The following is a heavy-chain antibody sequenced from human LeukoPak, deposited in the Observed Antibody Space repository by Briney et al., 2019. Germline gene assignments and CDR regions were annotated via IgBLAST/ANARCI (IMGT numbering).Heavy chain of an antibody. CDR1: GYTFTGYY. CDR2: INPNSGGT. J-gene: IGHJ4*02. V-gene: IGHV1-2*02. D-gene: IGHD4-17*01. Sequence: GASVKVSCKASGYTFTGYYMHWVRQAPGQGLEWMGWINPNSGGTNYAQKFQGRVTMTRDTSISTAYMELSRLRSDDTAVYYCARAVTTDVPVSSHGFDYWGQGTLVTVSS. CDR3: ARAVTTDVPVSSHGFDY.